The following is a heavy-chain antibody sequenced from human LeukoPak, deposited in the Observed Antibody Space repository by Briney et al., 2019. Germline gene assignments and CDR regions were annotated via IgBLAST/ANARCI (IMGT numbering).Heavy chain of an antibody. D-gene: IGHD6-6*01. Sequence: GGSLRLSCAASGFTFSSYNTNWVRQAPGKGLEWVSYISSSSSTIYYADSVKGRFTISRDNAKNSLYLQMNSLRDEDTAVYYCAREYSSSSGSVSDYWGQGTLVTVSS. J-gene: IGHJ4*02. CDR1: GFTFSSYN. CDR2: ISSSSSTI. V-gene: IGHV3-48*02. CDR3: AREYSSSSGSVSDY.